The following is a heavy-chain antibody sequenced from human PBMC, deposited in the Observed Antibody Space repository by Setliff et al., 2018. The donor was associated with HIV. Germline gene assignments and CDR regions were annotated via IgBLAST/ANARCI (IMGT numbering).Heavy chain of an antibody. J-gene: IGHJ4*02. V-gene: IGHV4-38-2*01. D-gene: IGHD5-12*01. CDR2: IYHSGST. CDR1: GYSISSGYY. CDR3: ARMYSGYDWSPAGARTRYFDY. Sequence: SETLSLTCAVSGYSISSGYYWGWIRQPPGKGLEWIGSIYHSGSTYYNPSLKSRVTISVDTSKNQFSLKLSTVTAADTAVYYCARMYSGYDWSPAGARTRYFDYWGQGTLVTVSS.